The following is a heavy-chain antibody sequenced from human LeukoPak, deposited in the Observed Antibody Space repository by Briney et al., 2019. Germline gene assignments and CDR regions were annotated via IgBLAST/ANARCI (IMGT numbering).Heavy chain of an antibody. J-gene: IGHJ4*02. CDR3: ARVASTTCDCPDYFDY. CDR2: ISAYTGNT. D-gene: IGHD2-2*01. V-gene: IGHV1-18*01. CDR1: GYTFTTFG. Sequence: GASVKVSCKASGYTFTTFGITWVRQAPGQGLERMGWISAYTGNTNYAPKFQGRVTMTTDTSTSTAHMELRSLTSDDTAVYYCARVASTTCDCPDYFDYWGQGTLVTVSS.